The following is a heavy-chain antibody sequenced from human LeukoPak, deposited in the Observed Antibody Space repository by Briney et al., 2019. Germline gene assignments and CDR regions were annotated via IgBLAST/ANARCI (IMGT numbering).Heavy chain of an antibody. V-gene: IGHV3-33*01. D-gene: IGHD2-8*02. CDR2: IWYDGSNK. CDR3: ASVLPSGPPDY. J-gene: IGHJ4*02. Sequence: GGSLRLSCAASGFTFSSYGMHWVRQAPGKGLEWVAVIWYDGSNKYYADSVKGRFTISRDNSKNTLYLQMNSLRADDTAVYYCASVLPSGPPDYWGQGTLVTVSS. CDR1: GFTFSSYG.